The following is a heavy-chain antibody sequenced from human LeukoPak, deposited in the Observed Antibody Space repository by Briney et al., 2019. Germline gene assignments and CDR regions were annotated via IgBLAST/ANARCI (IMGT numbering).Heavy chain of an antibody. J-gene: IGHJ4*02. Sequence: SETLSLTCTVSGGSISSGDYYWSWIRQPPGKGLEWIGYIYYSGSTYYNPSLKSRVTISVDTSKNQFSLKLSSATAADTAVYYCARAEIDYGPGNWGQGTLVTVSS. D-gene: IGHD4-17*01. V-gene: IGHV4-30-4*08. CDR2: IYYSGST. CDR1: GGSISSGDYY. CDR3: ARAEIDYGPGN.